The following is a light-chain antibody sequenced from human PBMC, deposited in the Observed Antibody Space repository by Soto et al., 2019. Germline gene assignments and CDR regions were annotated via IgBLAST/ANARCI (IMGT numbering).Light chain of an antibody. CDR1: SNDIGGYNY. CDR2: EVT. V-gene: IGLV2-14*01. J-gene: IGLJ2*01. Sequence: QSALTQPASVSGSPGQSITISCSGTSNDIGGYNYVSWYQHHPGKAPKLMIFEVTNRPSGVSNRFSGSKSGNTASLTISGLQTEDEADYYCSSYTSITTVVFGGRTKLTVL. CDR3: SSYTSITTVV.